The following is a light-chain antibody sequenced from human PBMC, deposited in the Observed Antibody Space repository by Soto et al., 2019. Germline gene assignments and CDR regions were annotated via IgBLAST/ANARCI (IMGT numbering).Light chain of an antibody. CDR3: QQYDRYVWT. CDR1: QSISSW. Sequence: DIPMTQSPSTLSASVGDRVTITCRASQSISSWLAWYQKKPGKAPKVLIYDASNLESGVPSRFSGSGSGTEFPLPLTSLQPDDSATYSGQQYDRYVWTFGQGTKVGIK. CDR2: DAS. V-gene: IGKV1-5*01. J-gene: IGKJ1*01.